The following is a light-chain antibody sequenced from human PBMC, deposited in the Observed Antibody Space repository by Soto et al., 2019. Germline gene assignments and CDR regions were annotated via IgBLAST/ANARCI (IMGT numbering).Light chain of an antibody. V-gene: IGLV2-14*01. CDR1: GSDVGGYNY. Sequence: QSALTQPAPVSGSPGQSITISCTGTGSDVGGYNYVSWYQQHPGKAPKLMIYEVSNRPSGVSNRFSGAKSGNTASLTISGLQAEDAADYYCTSYTSSSTAVFGGGTKLTVL. CDR3: TSYTSSSTAV. J-gene: IGLJ2*01. CDR2: EVS.